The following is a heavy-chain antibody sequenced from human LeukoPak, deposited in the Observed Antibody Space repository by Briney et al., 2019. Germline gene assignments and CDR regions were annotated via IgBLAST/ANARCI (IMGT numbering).Heavy chain of an antibody. CDR3: AKRYDSSGYYSDY. CDR1: RFTFSSYG. V-gene: IGHV3-23*01. D-gene: IGHD3-22*01. CDR2: ISGSGGST. Sequence: GGSLRLSCAASRFTFSSYGMSWVRQAPGKGLEWVSAISGSGGSTYYADSVKGRFTISRDNSKNTLYVQMNSLRAEDTAVYYCAKRYDSSGYYSDYWGQGTLVTVSS. J-gene: IGHJ4*02.